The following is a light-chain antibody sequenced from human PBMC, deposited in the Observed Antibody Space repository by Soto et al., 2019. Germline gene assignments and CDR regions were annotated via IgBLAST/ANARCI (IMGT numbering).Light chain of an antibody. V-gene: IGLV2-14*01. CDR1: SSDVGGYNY. CDR3: GSYTSSSTLYV. J-gene: IGLJ1*01. CDR2: DVS. Sequence: QSALTQPASVSGSPGQSITISCTGTSSDVGGYNYVSWYQQHPGKAPKLMIYDVSNRPSGVSNRFSGSKSGNTAPLTISGLQAEDEADYYCGSYTSSSTLYVFGTGTKLTVL.